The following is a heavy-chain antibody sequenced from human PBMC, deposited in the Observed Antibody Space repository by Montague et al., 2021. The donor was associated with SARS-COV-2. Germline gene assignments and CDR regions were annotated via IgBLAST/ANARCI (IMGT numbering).Heavy chain of an antibody. CDR2: VLYNKGT. D-gene: IGHD3-9*01. CDR3: VGHPHYDGLNGPLDF. J-gene: IGHJ4*02. CDR1: GVSVTDYY. V-gene: IGHV4-59*08. Sequence: SETLSLTCTVSGVSVTDYYWSWIRQPPGKGLEWVGDVLYNKGTNFNPSLKSRVAISVDTSKNQFSLRLTSVTAADTAFYYCVGHPHYDGLNGPLDFWDQGNLVTVSS.